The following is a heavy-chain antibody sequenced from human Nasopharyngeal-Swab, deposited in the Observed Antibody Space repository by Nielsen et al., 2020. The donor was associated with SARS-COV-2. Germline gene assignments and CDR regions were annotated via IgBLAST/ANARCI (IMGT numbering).Heavy chain of an antibody. CDR3: ARSGPYYYDSSGYRHGGAFDI. J-gene: IGHJ3*02. D-gene: IGHD3-22*01. CDR2: IWYDGSNK. Sequence: WIRQPPGKGLEWEAVIWYDGSNKYYADSVKGRFTISRDNSKNTLYLQMNSLRAEDTAVYYCARSGPYYYDSSGYRHGGAFDIWGQGTMVTVSS. V-gene: IGHV3-33*01.